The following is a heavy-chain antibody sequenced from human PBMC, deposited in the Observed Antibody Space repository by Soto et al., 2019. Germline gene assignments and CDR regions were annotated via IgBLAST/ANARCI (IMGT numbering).Heavy chain of an antibody. CDR3: ARDEESSYSDYVYFQH. V-gene: IGHV3-48*01. CDR1: GFTFRSHA. Sequence: GVSLRLSCAASGFTFRSHAMDWVRQAPGRGLEWVSYISSSSSTIYYADSVKGRFTISRDNAKNSLYLQMNSLRAEDTAVYYCARDEESSYSDYVYFQHWGQGTLVTVSS. J-gene: IGHJ1*01. D-gene: IGHD4-17*01. CDR2: ISSSSSTI.